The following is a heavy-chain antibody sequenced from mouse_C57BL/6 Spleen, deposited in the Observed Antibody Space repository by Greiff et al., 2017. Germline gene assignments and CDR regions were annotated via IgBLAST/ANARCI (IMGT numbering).Heavy chain of an antibody. CDR3: TREGGKGSLYYDV. J-gene: IGHJ1*03. V-gene: IGHV5-9-1*02. CDR2: ISSGGDYI. CDR1: GFTFSSYA. Sequence: EVKLMESGEGLVKPGGSLKLSCAASGFTFSSYAMSWVRQTPEKRLEWVAYISSGGDYIYYADTVKGRFTISRDNARNTLYLQMSSLKSEDTAMYYCTREGGKGSLYYDVWGTGTTVTVSS.